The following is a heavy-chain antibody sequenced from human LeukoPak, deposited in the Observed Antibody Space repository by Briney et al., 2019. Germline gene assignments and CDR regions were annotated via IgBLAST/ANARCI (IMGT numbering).Heavy chain of an antibody. Sequence: PSETLSLTCSVSGDSMNGHFWSWIRQSPGKGLEWIGNVHYSLPSNFSPSLKSRVTISMDTSRSQFSLKLGTVTAADTAVYYCACYNCVGRTFDCWGQGTLVTVSS. CDR1: GDSMNGHF. J-gene: IGHJ4*02. CDR2: VHYSLPS. V-gene: IGHV4-59*11. D-gene: IGHD5-24*01. CDR3: ACYNCVGRTFDC.